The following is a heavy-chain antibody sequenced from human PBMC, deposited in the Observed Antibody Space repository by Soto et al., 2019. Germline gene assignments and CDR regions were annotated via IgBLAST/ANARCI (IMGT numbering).Heavy chain of an antibody. J-gene: IGHJ4*02. D-gene: IGHD3-22*01. Sequence: SETLSLTCTVSGGSVSSGSYYWSWIRQHPGKGQEWIGYIYYSGSTNYNTSLKSRVTISVDTSKNQFSLKLSSVTAADTAVYYCASGGDYYDSSGYYLFDYWGQGTLVTVSS. V-gene: IGHV4-61*01. CDR2: IYYSGST. CDR3: ASGGDYYDSSGYYLFDY. CDR1: GGSVSSGSYY.